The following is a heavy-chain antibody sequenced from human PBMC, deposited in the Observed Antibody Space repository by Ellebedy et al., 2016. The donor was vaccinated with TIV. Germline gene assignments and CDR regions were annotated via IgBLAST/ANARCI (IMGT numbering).Heavy chain of an antibody. V-gene: IGHV3-23*01. CDR3: VRDPKGGSGFY. Sequence: GESLKISCAASGFTFNTYAINWVRQAPGKGLEWVSSISGSGSTIYYADSVKGRFTISRDNAKNTVYLQMNSLRVEDTAVYYCVRDPKGGSGFYWGQGTLVTVSS. D-gene: IGHD3-10*01. CDR1: GFTFNTYA. J-gene: IGHJ4*02. CDR2: ISGSGSTI.